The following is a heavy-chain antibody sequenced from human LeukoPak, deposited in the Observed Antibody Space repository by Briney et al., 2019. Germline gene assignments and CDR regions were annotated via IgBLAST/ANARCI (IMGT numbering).Heavy chain of an antibody. V-gene: IGHV3-23*01. Sequence: PGGSLRLSCAASGFTFSSYAMSWVRQAPGKGLEWVSAISGSGGSTYYADSVKGRFTISRDNSKDTLFLQMNSLRAEDTAVYSCAKMGLDAFDIWGQGTMVTVSS. CDR3: AKMGLDAFDI. J-gene: IGHJ3*02. CDR2: ISGSGGST. CDR1: GFTFSSYA.